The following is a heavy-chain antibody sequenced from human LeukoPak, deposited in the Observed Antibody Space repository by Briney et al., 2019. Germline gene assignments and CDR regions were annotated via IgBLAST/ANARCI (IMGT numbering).Heavy chain of an antibody. J-gene: IGHJ6*03. Sequence: GGSLRLSCAASGFTFSSHGMNWVRQAPGKGLEWVSGISPNGVITYYADSVKGRFTISRDNSKNTLYLQMNSLRAEDTAVYYCARATYGDYTYYYYYYYMDVWGKGTTVTISS. CDR3: ARATYGDYTYYYYYYYMDV. CDR1: GFTFSSHG. CDR2: ISPNGVIT. V-gene: IGHV3-23*01. D-gene: IGHD4-17*01.